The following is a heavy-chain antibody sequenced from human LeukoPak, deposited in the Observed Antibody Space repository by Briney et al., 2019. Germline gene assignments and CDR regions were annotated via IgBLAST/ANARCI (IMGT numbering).Heavy chain of an antibody. Sequence: ASVKVSCKTSGYTFTSYGVSWVRQAPGQGLAWMGWISGYNGVTRYPQTFQNRITMTTDTSASTVYMELKNLTSDDTAVYFCARDFSNFGDFWGQGTLITVSA. CDR1: GYTFTSYG. CDR2: ISGYNGVT. D-gene: IGHD3-3*01. J-gene: IGHJ4*02. V-gene: IGHV1-18*01. CDR3: ARDFSNFGDF.